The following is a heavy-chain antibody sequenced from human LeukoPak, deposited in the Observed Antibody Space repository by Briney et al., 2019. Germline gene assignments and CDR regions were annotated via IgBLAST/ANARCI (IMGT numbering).Heavy chain of an antibody. D-gene: IGHD6-13*01. Sequence: PGGSLKLSCAASGFTFSGSAMHWVRQASGNGLEWVGRIRSKANSYATAYAASVKGRFTISRDDSKNTAYLQMNSLKTEDTAVYYCTRVLSDSSSAKFDYWGQGTLVTVYS. CDR1: GFTFSGSA. V-gene: IGHV3-73*01. CDR3: TRVLSDSSSAKFDY. J-gene: IGHJ4*02. CDR2: IRSKANSYAT.